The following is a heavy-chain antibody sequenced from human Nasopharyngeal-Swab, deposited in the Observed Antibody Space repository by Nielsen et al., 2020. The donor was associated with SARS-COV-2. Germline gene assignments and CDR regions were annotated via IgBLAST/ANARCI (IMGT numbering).Heavy chain of an antibody. CDR2: ISSSSSYI. D-gene: IGHD2-21*01. CDR3: AREIRAYCGGDCYSHFDY. CDR1: GFTFSSYS. Sequence: GESLKISCAASGFTFSSYSMNWVRQAPGKGLEWVSSISSSSSYIYYADSVKGRFTISRDNAKNSLYLQMNSLRAEDTAVYYCAREIRAYCGGDCYSHFDYWGQGTLVTVSS. J-gene: IGHJ4*02. V-gene: IGHV3-21*04.